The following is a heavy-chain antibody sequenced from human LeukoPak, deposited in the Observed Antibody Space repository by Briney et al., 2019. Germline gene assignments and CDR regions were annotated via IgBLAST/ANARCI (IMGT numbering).Heavy chain of an antibody. CDR2: TYYRSKWYN. Sequence: SQTLSLTCAISGDSVSSNSAAWNWIRQSPSRGLEWLGRTYYRSKWYNDYAVSVKSRITINPDTSKNQFSLKLSSVTAADTAVYYCARGDDVVVGTWDVWGKGTTVIVSS. CDR3: ARGDDVVVGTWDV. CDR1: GDSVSSNSAA. V-gene: IGHV6-1*01. J-gene: IGHJ6*04. D-gene: IGHD2-15*01.